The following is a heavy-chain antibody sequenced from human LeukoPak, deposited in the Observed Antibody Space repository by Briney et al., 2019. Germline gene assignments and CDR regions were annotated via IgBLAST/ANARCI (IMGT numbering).Heavy chain of an antibody. D-gene: IGHD5-24*01. Sequence: SVQVSCKASGGTFSSYAISWVRQAPGQGLEWMGGIIPIFGSANYAQKFQGRVTITADESTSTAYMELSSLRSEDTAVYYCARMATSSPHYFDYWGQGTLVTVSS. V-gene: IGHV1-69*01. J-gene: IGHJ4*02. CDR2: IIPIFGSA. CDR1: GGTFSSYA. CDR3: ARMATSSPHYFDY.